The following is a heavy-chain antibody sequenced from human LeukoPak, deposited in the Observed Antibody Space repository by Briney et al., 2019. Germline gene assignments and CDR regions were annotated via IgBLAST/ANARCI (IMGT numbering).Heavy chain of an antibody. Sequence: PGGSLRLSCAASGFTFSSYSMNWVRQAPGKGLEWVSYISSSSSTIYYADPVKGRFTISRDNAKNSLYLQMNSLRAEDTAVYYCARGGSSWSNNFDYWGQGTLVTVSS. CDR3: ARGGSSWSNNFDY. D-gene: IGHD6-13*01. CDR1: GFTFSSYS. V-gene: IGHV3-48*01. CDR2: ISSSSSTI. J-gene: IGHJ4*02.